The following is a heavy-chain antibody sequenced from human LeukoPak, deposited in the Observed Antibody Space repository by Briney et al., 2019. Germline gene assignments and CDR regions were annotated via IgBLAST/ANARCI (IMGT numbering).Heavy chain of an antibody. Sequence: SETLSLTCTVSGGSIFSYYWSWIRQPPGKGLEWMGYIYYSGSTYYNPSPKSRVTISVDTSKNQFSLKLSSVTAADTAVYYCARIITYYDFSCWFDPWGQGTLVTVSS. V-gene: IGHV4-59*08. J-gene: IGHJ5*02. D-gene: IGHD3-3*01. CDR1: GGSIFSYY. CDR3: ARIITYYDFSCWFDP. CDR2: IYYSGST.